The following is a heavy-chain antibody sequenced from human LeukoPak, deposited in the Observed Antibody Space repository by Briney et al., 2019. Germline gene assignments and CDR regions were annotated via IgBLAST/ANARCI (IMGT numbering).Heavy chain of an antibody. CDR2: INHSGST. J-gene: IGHJ6*03. D-gene: IGHD3-16*02. V-gene: IGHV4-34*01. Sequence: PSETLSLTCAVYGGSFSGYYWSWIRQPPGKGLEWIGEINHSGSTNYNPSLKSRVTISVDTSKNQFSLKLSSVTAADTAVYCCARGSKLTRGSYRYTEHYYYYYMDVWGKGTTVTVSS. CDR3: ARGSKLTRGSYRYTEHYYYYYMDV. CDR1: GGSFSGYY.